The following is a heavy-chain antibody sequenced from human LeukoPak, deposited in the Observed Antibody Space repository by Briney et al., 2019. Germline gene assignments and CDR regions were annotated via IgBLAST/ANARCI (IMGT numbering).Heavy chain of an antibody. CDR2: ISSRVSAI. J-gene: IGHJ4*02. V-gene: IGHV3-48*03. D-gene: IGHD3-10*01. Sequence: GRSLTLFCAASGFTFSSYEMNWARHAPGEGMEWVSCISSRVSAIHNADPVKGRFTISRDNAKNSLYLQMNSLRAEDTAVYYCAPMLRGFDYWGQGTLVTVSS. CDR1: GFTFSSYE. CDR3: APMLRGFDY.